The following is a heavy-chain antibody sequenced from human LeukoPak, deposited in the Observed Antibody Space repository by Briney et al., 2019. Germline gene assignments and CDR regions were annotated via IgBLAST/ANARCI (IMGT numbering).Heavy chain of an antibody. CDR2: INHSGST. CDR1: GGSFSGYY. J-gene: IGHJ6*03. Sequence: PSETLSLTCAVYGGSFSGYYWSRIRQPPGKGLERIGEINHSGSTNYNPSLKSRVTISVDTSKNQFSLKLSSVTAADTAVYYCARGRRGYSYGIYYYYYMDVWGKGTTVTVSS. V-gene: IGHV4-34*01. CDR3: ARGRRGYSYGIYYYYYMDV. D-gene: IGHD5-18*01.